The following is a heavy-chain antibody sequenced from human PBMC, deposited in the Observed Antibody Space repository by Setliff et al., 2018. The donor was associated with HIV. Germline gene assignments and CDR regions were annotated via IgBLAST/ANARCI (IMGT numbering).Heavy chain of an antibody. Sequence: KTSETLSLTCTVSGGSISSGSYYWSWIRQPPGKGLEWIGSIYYSGSTYYNPSLKSRVTISVDTSKNQFSLKLSSVTAADSAVYYCARDFRYDTSGSLTGYGLDVWGQGTTVTVSS. CDR2: IYYSGST. V-gene: IGHV4-39*07. CDR1: GGSISSGSYY. CDR3: ARDFRYDTSGSLTGYGLDV. D-gene: IGHD3-22*01. J-gene: IGHJ6*02.